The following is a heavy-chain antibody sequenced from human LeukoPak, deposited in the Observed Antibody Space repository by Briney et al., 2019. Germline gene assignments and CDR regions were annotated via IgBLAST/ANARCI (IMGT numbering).Heavy chain of an antibody. D-gene: IGHD5-18*01. CDR2: IVPILGTA. V-gene: IGHV1-69*13. Sequence: SVNVSCKAPGGSFGRYAIRWVRQAPGQGLEWMGGIVPILGTANYAQKFQGRVTITADDSTGTAYMELTSLRSADTAVYYCARSQGYSYGSSYWGQGTLVTVSS. CDR3: ARSQGYSYGSSY. J-gene: IGHJ4*02. CDR1: GGSFGRYA.